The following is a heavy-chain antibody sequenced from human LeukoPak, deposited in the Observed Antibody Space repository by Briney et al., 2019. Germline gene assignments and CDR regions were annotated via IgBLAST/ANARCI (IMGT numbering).Heavy chain of an antibody. CDR2: ISYSGST. Sequence: SETLSLTCTASGDSISSYYWSWIRQPPGKGLEWIGYISYSGSTNYNPSLKSRVTISVDTSKNQFSLKLTSVTAADTALYYCAREYSYGYGFDYWGQGTLVTVSS. D-gene: IGHD5-18*01. J-gene: IGHJ4*02. CDR3: AREYSYGYGFDY. CDR1: GDSISSYY. V-gene: IGHV4-59*12.